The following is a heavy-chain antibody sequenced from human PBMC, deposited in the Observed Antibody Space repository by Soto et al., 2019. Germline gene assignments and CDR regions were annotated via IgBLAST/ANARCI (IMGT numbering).Heavy chain of an antibody. D-gene: IGHD3-9*01. V-gene: IGHV1-18*01. Sequence: GASVKVYCKTSGYTFTNHDINWVRQAPGQGLEWMGWISSYNGNTKYSQKFQGRVTITRDTSASTAYMELSSLRSEDTAVYYCARVLTYYDILTGLGYWGQGTLVTVSS. CDR1: GYTFTNHD. J-gene: IGHJ4*02. CDR3: ARVLTYYDILTGLGY. CDR2: ISSYNGNT.